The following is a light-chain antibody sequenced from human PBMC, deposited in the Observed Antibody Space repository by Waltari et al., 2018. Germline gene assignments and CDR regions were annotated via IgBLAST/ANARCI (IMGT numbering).Light chain of an antibody. CDR2: GNN. V-gene: IGLV1-40*01. CDR1: SSNIGAGHS. J-gene: IGLJ3*02. CDR3: QSFDIRLSGGVV. Sequence: QSVLTQPPSMSGAPGQRVTISCTGSSSNIGAGHSVHWYQVFPGTAPKRLIYGNNNRPSGVPDLFSGSKSDTSASLAIGGLQAEDEADYYCQSFDIRLSGGVVFGGGTKVTVL.